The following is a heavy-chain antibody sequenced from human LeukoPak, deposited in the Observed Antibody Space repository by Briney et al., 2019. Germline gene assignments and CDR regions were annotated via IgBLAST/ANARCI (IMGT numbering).Heavy chain of an antibody. CDR1: GFTFSDHY. CDR2: TRNKASNYAT. Sequence: GGSLRLSCAASGFTFSDHYMDWVRQAPGKGLEWVGRTRNKASNYATEYAASVKGRFTISRDDSKNSLYLQMNSLKTEDTAVYYCASLPVRGYGGYPNWGQGTLVTVSS. V-gene: IGHV3-72*01. D-gene: IGHD5-12*01. J-gene: IGHJ4*02. CDR3: ASLPVRGYGGYPN.